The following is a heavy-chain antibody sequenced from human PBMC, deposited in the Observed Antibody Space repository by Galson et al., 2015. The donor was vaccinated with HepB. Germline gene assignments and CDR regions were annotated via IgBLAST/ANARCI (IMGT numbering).Heavy chain of an antibody. V-gene: IGHV3-30*18. Sequence: SLRLSCAASGFTFRSFGMHWVRQAPGKGLEWVAVVSYDGSNKYSADYVKGRFTISRDNSKNTLFLQMNSLRAEDTAVYYCAKDRAAADIERPVYYYGMDVWRQGTTVTVSS. CDR1: GFTFRSFG. J-gene: IGHJ6*02. D-gene: IGHD6-13*01. CDR2: VSYDGSNK. CDR3: AKDRAAADIERPVYYYGMDV.